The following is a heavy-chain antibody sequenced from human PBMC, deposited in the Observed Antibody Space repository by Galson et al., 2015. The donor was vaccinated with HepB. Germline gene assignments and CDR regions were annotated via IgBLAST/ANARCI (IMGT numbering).Heavy chain of an antibody. Sequence: SVKVSCKASGYTFTSYAMHWVRQAPGQRLEWMGWINAGNGNTKYSQKFQGRVTITRDTSASTAYMELSSLRSEDTAVYYCARDTVDTAMGLGYYFDYWGQGTLVTVSS. CDR2: INAGNGNT. D-gene: IGHD5-18*01. CDR1: GYTFTSYA. V-gene: IGHV1-3*01. CDR3: ARDTVDTAMGLGYYFDY. J-gene: IGHJ4*02.